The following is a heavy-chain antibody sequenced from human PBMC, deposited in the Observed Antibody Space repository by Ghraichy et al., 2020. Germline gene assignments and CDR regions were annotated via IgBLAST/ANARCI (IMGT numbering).Heavy chain of an antibody. V-gene: IGHV4-39*07. CDR3: AREDGIAAPYLHDAFDI. CDR2: IYYSGST. Sequence: SETLSLTCTVSGGSISSSSYYWGWIRQPPGKGLEWIGSIYYSGSTYYNPSLKSRVTISVDTSKNQFSLKLSSVTAADTAVYYCAREDGIAAPYLHDAFDIWGQGTMVTVSS. D-gene: IGHD6-25*01. J-gene: IGHJ3*02. CDR1: GGSISSSSYY.